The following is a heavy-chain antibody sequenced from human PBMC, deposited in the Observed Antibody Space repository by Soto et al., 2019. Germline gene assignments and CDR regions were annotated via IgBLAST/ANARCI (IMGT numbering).Heavy chain of an antibody. Sequence: GGSLRLSCAASGFTFSSYAMSWVRQAPGKGLEWVSGISGSGGSTCYADSVKGRFTISRDNSKNTLYLQMNSLRADDTAVYYCAKGQDNGDYVELDYWGQGTLVTVSS. CDR2: ISGSGGST. CDR1: GFTFSSYA. J-gene: IGHJ4*02. V-gene: IGHV3-23*01. CDR3: AKGQDNGDYVELDY. D-gene: IGHD4-17*01.